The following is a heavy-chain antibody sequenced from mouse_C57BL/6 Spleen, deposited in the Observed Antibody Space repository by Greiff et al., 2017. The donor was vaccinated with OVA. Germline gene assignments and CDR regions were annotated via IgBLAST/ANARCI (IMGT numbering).Heavy chain of an antibody. Sequence: QVQLKQSGAELARPGASVKLSCKASGYTFTSYGISWVKQRTGQGLEWIGEIYPRSGNTYYNEKFKGKATLTADKSSSTAYMELRSLTSEDSAVYFCARGGGYYDYDGFDYWGQGTTLTVSS. CDR3: ARGGGYYDYDGFDY. CDR1: GYTFTSYG. D-gene: IGHD2-4*01. J-gene: IGHJ2*01. V-gene: IGHV1-81*01. CDR2: IYPRSGNT.